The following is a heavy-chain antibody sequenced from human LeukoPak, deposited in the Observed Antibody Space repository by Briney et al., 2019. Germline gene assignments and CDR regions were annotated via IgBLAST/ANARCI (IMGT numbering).Heavy chain of an antibody. CDR3: AALYGGNPYDADY. CDR2: ISAYNGNT. Sequence: GASVKVSCKASGDTFTSYGISWVRQAPGQGLEWMGWISAYNGNTNYAQKLQGRVTMTTDTSTSTAYMELRSLRSDAPAVYYCAALYGGNPYDADYWGQGTLVTVSS. J-gene: IGHJ4*02. V-gene: IGHV1-18*01. CDR1: GDTFTSYG. D-gene: IGHD4-23*01.